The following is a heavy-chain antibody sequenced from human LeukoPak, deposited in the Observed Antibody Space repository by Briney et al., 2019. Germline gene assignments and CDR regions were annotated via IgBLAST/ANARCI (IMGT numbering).Heavy chain of an antibody. J-gene: IGHJ4*02. CDR2: IYPGDSDT. V-gene: IGHV5-51*01. CDR1: GYGFTSYW. D-gene: IGHD2-21*02. Sequence: GESLKISCKGSGYGFTSYWIGWVRQMPGKGLEWMGMIYPGDSDTRYSPSFQGQVIISADKSISTAYLQWSSLKASDTAMYYCARRAYCGGDCYADYWGQGTLVTVSS. CDR3: ARRAYCGGDCYADY.